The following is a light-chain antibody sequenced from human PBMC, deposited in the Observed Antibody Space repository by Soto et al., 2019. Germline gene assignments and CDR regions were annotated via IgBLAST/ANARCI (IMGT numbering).Light chain of an antibody. J-gene: IGLJ2*01. CDR1: SSDVGNYNY. CDR3: TSYAAGKNVV. CDR2: EVT. V-gene: IGLV2-8*01. Sequence: QSVLTQPPSASGSPGQSVTISCTGTSSDVGNYNYVSWYQQHPGKAPKLMIYEVTKRTSGVPDRFSGSKSGNTASLTVSGLQAEDEAEYYCTSYAAGKNVVFGRGTKLTVL.